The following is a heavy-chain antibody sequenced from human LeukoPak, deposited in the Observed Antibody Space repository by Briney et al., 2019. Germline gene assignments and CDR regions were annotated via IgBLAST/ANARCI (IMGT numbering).Heavy chain of an antibody. CDR1: GYTFTGYY. J-gene: IGHJ5*02. V-gene: IGHV1-2*02. D-gene: IGHD1-7*01. CDR3: ARGIAGTTIWFDP. CDR2: INPNSGGT. Sequence: GSSVKVSCKASGYTFTGYYMHWVRQAPGQGLEWMGWINPNSGGTNYAQKFQGRVTMTRDTSISTAYIELSRLRSDDTAVYYCARGIAGTTIWFDPWGQGTLVTVSS.